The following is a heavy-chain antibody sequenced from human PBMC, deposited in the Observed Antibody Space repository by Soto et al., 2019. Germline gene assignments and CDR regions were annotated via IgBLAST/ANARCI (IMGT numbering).Heavy chain of an antibody. V-gene: IGHV3-7*03. D-gene: IGHD6-13*01. J-gene: IGHJ6*02. CDR2: IKQDGSEK. CDR3: ARDFGIGPAGRGYFYNYGMDV. CDR1: GFSFSTYW. Sequence: QPGGSLRLSCAASGFSFSTYWMTWVRQAPGKGLEWVANIKQDGSEKYYVDSVKGRFTISRDNAKNSLYLQMNSLGAEDTAVYYCARDFGIGPAGRGYFYNYGMDVWGQGTTVTVSS.